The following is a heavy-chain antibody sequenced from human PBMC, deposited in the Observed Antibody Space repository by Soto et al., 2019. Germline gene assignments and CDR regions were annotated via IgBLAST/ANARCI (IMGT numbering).Heavy chain of an antibody. CDR3: AHKGFGSWINFGL. V-gene: IGHV2-5*02. Sequence: QITLKESGPTLVKPTQTLTLTCTFSGFSLSTDGVGVGWVRQPPGKALEWLAIIYWDDDKRYSPSLKSRLSIPTDTSKNLVVLTMTNIDPVDTATYSCAHKGFGSWINFGLWGRGTLVTVSS. J-gene: IGHJ2*01. CDR2: IYWDDDK. CDR1: GFSLSTDGVG. D-gene: IGHD2-15*01.